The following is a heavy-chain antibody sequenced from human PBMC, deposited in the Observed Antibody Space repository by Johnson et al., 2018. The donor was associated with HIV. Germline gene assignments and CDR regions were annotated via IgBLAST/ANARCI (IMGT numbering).Heavy chain of an antibody. D-gene: IGHD4-23*01. Sequence: QVQLVESGGGVVQPGRSLRLSCAASGHTFSSYGMHWVRQAPGKGLEWVAVISYDGSNKYYADSVKGRFTISRDNSKNTLYLQMNSLRAEDTAVYYCATSSTVVTPHDIWGQGTMVTVSS. V-gene: IGHV3-30*03. J-gene: IGHJ3*02. CDR2: ISYDGSNK. CDR3: ATSSTVVTPHDI. CDR1: GHTFSSYG.